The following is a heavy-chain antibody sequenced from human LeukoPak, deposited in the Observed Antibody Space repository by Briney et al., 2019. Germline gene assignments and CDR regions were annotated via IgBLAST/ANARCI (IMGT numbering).Heavy chain of an antibody. D-gene: IGHD3-9*01. Sequence: SQTLSLTCSVSGGSITSGGYYWTWIRQHPGKGLEWIGYIYYSGSTFHNPSLKSRVSMSVDTSKNQFSLNLSSVTAADTTVYFCARGAEDVLTGDDDFYFDNWGQGSLVTVSS. CDR2: IYYSGST. CDR1: GGSITSGGYY. CDR3: ARGAEDVLTGDDDFYFDN. J-gene: IGHJ4*02. V-gene: IGHV4-31*03.